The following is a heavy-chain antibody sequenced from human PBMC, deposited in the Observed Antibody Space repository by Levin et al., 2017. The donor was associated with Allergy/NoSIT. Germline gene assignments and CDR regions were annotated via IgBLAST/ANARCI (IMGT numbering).Heavy chain of an antibody. J-gene: IGHJ3*02. CDR2: ISSSSSYI. V-gene: IGHV3-21*01. Sequence: GGSLRLSCAASGFTFSSYSMNWVRQAPGKGLEWVSSISSSSSYIYYADSVKGRFTISRDNAKNSLYLQMNSLRAEDTAVYYCVRSTPLGGYDKGKAFDIWGQGTMVTVSS. D-gene: IGHD5-12*01. CDR3: VRSTPLGGYDKGKAFDI. CDR1: GFTFSSYS.